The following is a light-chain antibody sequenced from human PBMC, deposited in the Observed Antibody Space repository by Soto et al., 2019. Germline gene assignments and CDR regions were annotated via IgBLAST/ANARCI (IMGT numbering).Light chain of an antibody. J-gene: IGKJ1*01. CDR1: QSVSSN. CDR3: QQYSNWPPWT. V-gene: IGKV3-15*01. CDR2: GAS. Sequence: EIVMTQSPATLSVSPGERATLSCRASQSVSSNLAWYQQKPGQAPRLLIYGASTRATGIPARFSGSGSGTEFTLIISSLQSEDVAAYYCQQYSNWPPWTFGQGTKVDIK.